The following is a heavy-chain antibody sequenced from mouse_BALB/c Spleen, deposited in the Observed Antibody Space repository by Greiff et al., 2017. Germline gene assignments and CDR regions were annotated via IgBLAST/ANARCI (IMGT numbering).Heavy chain of an antibody. CDR3: ARGGGSSGYDAMDY. V-gene: IGHV1S81*02. D-gene: IGHD3-1*01. CDR1: GYTFTSYW. J-gene: IGHJ4*01. CDR2: INPSNGRT. Sequence: VQLQQPGAELVKPGASVKLSCKASGYTFTSYWMHWVKQRPGQGLEWIGEINPSNGRTNYNEKFKSKATLTVDKSSSTAYMQLSSLTSEDSAVYYCARGGGSSGYDAMDYWGQGNSVTVSS.